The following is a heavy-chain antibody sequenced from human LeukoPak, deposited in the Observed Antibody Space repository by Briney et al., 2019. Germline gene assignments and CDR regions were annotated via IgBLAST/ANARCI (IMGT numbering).Heavy chain of an antibody. Sequence: GESLKISCKGFGYSFTTSWIGWARQMPGKGLEWMGIIYPGDSDTRYSPSFQGQVTISADKSINTAYLQWSSLKASDTAIFYCARLSSGWSIESWGQGTLVTVSS. V-gene: IGHV5-51*01. CDR1: GYSFTTSW. CDR3: ARLSSGWSIES. CDR2: IYPGDSDT. J-gene: IGHJ4*02. D-gene: IGHD6-19*01.